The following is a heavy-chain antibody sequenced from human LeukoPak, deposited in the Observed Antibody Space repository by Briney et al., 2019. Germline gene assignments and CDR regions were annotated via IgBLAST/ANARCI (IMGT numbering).Heavy chain of an antibody. Sequence: PSETLSLTCTVSGGSISNKYWSWIRQPPGKGLEWIGYIDYSGYTNYNPSLKSRVTISVDTSKNQFSLKLTSVTAADTAVYFCARGGYYGSGNDFRFDPWGQGTLVTVSS. CDR1: GGSISNKY. D-gene: IGHD3-10*01. J-gene: IGHJ5*02. V-gene: IGHV4-59*13. CDR2: IDYSGYT. CDR3: ARGGYYGSGNDFRFDP.